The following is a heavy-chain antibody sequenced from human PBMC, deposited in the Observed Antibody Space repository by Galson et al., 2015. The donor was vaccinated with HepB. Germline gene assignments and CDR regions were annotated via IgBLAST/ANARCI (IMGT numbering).Heavy chain of an antibody. CDR3: AKDMGGAAAGFTFDY. J-gene: IGHJ4*02. V-gene: IGHV3-9*01. CDR1: GFTFDDYA. CDR2: ISWNSGSI. Sequence: SLRLSCAASGFTFDDYAMHWVRHAPGKGLEWVSGISWNSGSIGYADSVKGRFTISRDNAKNSLYLQMNSLRAEDTALYYCAKDMGGAAAGFTFDYWGQETLVTVSS. D-gene: IGHD6-13*01.